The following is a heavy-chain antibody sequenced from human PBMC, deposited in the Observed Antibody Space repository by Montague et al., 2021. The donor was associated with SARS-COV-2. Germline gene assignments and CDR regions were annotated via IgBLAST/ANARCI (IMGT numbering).Heavy chain of an antibody. Sequence: PALVKPTQTLTLTCTFSGISLSTSGVGVAWIRQPPGKALEWLALIYWDDDERYGPSMRSRLTITKDTSENQVVLRMTNMDPMDTATYYCAPLGFDSRSYYTPHNWFDPWGQGILVTASS. CDR3: APLGFDSRSYYTPHNWFDP. J-gene: IGHJ5*02. V-gene: IGHV2-5*05. D-gene: IGHD3-10*01. CDR2: IYWDDDE. CDR1: GISLSTSGVG.